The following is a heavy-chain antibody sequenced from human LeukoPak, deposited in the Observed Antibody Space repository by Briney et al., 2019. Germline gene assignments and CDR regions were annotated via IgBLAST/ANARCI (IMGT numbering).Heavy chain of an antibody. J-gene: IGHJ5*02. CDR3: ARSGSYHNWFDP. CDR1: GYTFTGYY. CDR2: LNPNSGDT. Sequence: ASVKVSCKASGYTFTGYYMHWVRQATGQGLEWMGWLNPNSGDTVYAQKFQGRVTMTRNTSISTAYMELSSLRSEDTAVYYCARSGSYHNWFDPWGQGTLVTVSS. V-gene: IGHV1-8*02. D-gene: IGHD1-26*01.